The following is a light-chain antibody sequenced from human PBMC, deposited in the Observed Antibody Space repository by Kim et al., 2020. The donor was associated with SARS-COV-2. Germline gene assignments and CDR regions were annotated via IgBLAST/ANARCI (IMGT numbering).Light chain of an antibody. CDR3: QAREV. CDR1: KLGDTY. CDR2: QDN. J-gene: IGLJ3*02. Sequence: SYELTQPPSVSVSPGQTATITCSGDKLGDTYSSWYQQKPGQSPVLLIYQDNKRPSGIPERFSASNSGRTATLTISGTQTTDEADYYCQAREVFGGGTQLTVL. V-gene: IGLV3-1*01.